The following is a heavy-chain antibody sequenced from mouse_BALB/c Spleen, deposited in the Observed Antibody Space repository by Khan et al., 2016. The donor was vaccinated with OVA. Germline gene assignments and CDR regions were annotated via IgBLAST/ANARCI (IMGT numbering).Heavy chain of an antibody. D-gene: IGHD2-14*01. Sequence: EVQRVESGPDLVKPGASVKISCKASGYSFTLYYMTWVKQRHGKSLEWLGRVNPNTGGSDYYQEFKGKAILTVDKSSNTAYMELHSLSSEDAAFYYCAIGYDFFAYWGQGTLVTVSA. CDR1: GYSFTLYY. J-gene: IGHJ3*01. V-gene: IGHV1-18*01. CDR3: AIGYDFFAY. CDR2: VNPNTGGS.